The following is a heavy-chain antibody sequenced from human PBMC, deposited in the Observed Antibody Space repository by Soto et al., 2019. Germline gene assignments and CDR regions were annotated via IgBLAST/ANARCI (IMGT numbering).Heavy chain of an antibody. J-gene: IGHJ4*02. Sequence: QVQLVESGGGVVQPGRSLRLSCAASGFTFSSYGMHWVRQAPGKGLEWVAVISYDGSNKYYADSVKGRFTSSRDNSKNTLYRQMHSRRAEDTAVYYCASGSPLGATDYWGQGTLVTVSS. CDR2: ISYDGSNK. V-gene: IGHV3-30*03. D-gene: IGHD1-26*01. CDR1: GFTFSSYG. CDR3: ASGSPLGATDY.